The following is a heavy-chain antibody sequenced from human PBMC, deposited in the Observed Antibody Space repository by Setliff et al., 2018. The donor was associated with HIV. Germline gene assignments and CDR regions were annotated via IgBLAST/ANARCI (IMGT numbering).Heavy chain of an antibody. V-gene: IGHV1-69*10. D-gene: IGHD1-26*01. CDR3: ARDRRFAGTYHFDS. Sequence: SVKVSCKASGGTFSSYAISWVRQAPGQGLEWMGGIIPILGIKKYAQKFQGRVTITADESTSTAYMELSSLRSEDTAVFYCARDRRFAGTYHFDSWGQGTLVTVSS. CDR2: IIPILGIK. J-gene: IGHJ4*02. CDR1: GGTFSSYA.